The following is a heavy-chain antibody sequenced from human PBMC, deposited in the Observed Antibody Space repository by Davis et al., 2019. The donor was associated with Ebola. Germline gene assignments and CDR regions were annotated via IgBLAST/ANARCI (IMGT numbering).Heavy chain of an antibody. CDR2: IYYSGST. J-gene: IGHJ4*02. CDR1: GGSILSRAYY. CDR3: ARAPGGYDETNFDN. V-gene: IGHV4-30-4*01. D-gene: IGHD5-12*01. Sequence: MPSETLSLTCTLSGGSILSRAYYWSWIRQPPGKGLEWIGYIYYSGSTYYNPSLKSRVTISVDTSKNQFSLKLSSVTAADTAVYYCARAPGGYDETNFDNWGQGTLVTVCS.